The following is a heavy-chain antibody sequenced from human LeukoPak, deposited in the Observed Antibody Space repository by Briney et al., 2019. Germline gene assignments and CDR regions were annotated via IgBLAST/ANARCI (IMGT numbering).Heavy chain of an antibody. CDR3: ARGGIAARY. CDR2: INPNSGGT. J-gene: IGHJ4*02. V-gene: IGHV1-2*02. D-gene: IGHD6-6*01. Sequence: ASVKVSCKVSGYTLTELSMHWVRQAPGQGLEWMGWINPNSGGTNYAQKFQGRVTMTRDTSISTAYMELSRLRSDDTAVYYCARGGIAARYWGQGTLVTVSS. CDR1: GYTLTELS.